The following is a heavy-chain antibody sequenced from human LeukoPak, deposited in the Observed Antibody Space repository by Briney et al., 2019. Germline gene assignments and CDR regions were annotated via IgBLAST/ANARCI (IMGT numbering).Heavy chain of an antibody. CDR1: GLSFTAYS. V-gene: IGHV3-48*01. Sequence: GSLRLSCAASGLSFTAYSMDWVRQAPGRGLEWISYIGPGGDIYYADSVTGRFTVSRDTAKNSLYLQMNGLKVEDTAVYYCARRFDSWGQGTLVTVSS. CDR2: IGPGGDI. J-gene: IGHJ4*02. CDR3: ARRFDS.